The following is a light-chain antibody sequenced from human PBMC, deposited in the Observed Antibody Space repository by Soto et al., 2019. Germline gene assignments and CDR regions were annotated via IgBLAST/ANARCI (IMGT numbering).Light chain of an antibody. CDR2: KVS. Sequence: FVMTQSPLFLPVTLGQPASISCRSNQSLVHSDGIAYFSWFQQRPGRSPRRLIYKVSNRDSGVPARFSGSGSGTDFALKISRVEAEDVGVYYCMQGTHWPITFGQGTRLEIK. J-gene: IGKJ5*01. V-gene: IGKV2-30*02. CDR3: MQGTHWPIT. CDR1: QSLVHSDGIAY.